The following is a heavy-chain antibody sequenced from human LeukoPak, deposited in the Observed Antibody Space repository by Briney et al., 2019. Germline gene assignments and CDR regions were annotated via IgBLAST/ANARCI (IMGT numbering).Heavy chain of an antibody. J-gene: IGHJ4*02. CDR2: ISGSGGST. V-gene: IGHV3-23*01. D-gene: IGHD2-2*01. CDR3: ARAPTVLVGYCSSSSCQADY. CDR1: GFAFTTCA. Sequence: PGGSLRLSCAASGFAFTTCAINWVRQAPGKGLEWVSTISGSGGSTYYADSVKGRFTISRGNAENSLYLQMNSLRVEGTAVYYCARAPTVLVGYCSSSSCQADYWGQGTLVTVSS.